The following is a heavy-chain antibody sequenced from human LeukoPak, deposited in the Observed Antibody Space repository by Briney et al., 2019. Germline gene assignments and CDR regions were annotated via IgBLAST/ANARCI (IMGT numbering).Heavy chain of an antibody. J-gene: IGHJ4*02. Sequence: GSLRLSCAASGFTFRSYGMSWVRQAPGKGLEWIGSFYDSGNTYYNPSLKSRVTISVDTSKNQFSLKVRSVTAADTAVYFCARGKSRGSHIDYWGQGTLVTVSS. CDR3: ARGKSRGSHIDY. V-gene: IGHV4-38-2*01. CDR2: FYDSGNT. D-gene: IGHD1-26*01. CDR1: GFTFRSYG.